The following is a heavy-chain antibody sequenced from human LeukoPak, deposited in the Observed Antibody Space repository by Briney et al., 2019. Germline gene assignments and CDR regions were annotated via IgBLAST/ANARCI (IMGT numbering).Heavy chain of an antibody. J-gene: IGHJ3*02. CDR3: AKDRSYDSSGYFFRHDAFDI. Sequence: TGGSPRLSCAASGFTFSSYAMSWVRQAPGKGLEWVSAISGSGGSTYYADSVKGRFTISRDNSKNTLYLQMNSLRAEDTAVYYCAKDRSYDSSGYFFRHDAFDIWGQGTMVTVSS. CDR1: GFTFSSYA. D-gene: IGHD3-22*01. CDR2: ISGSGGST. V-gene: IGHV3-23*01.